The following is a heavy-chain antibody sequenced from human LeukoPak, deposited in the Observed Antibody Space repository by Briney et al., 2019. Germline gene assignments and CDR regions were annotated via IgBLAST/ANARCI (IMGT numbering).Heavy chain of an antibody. D-gene: IGHD1-14*01. Sequence: SETLSLTCTVSGGSISGYSWSWIRQPAGKGLEWIGRIHSAGYTDFNPSLKSRVTMSLDTSRNQFSLKLTSVTAADTAVYYCAREGLGTYITTWSGNAFDIWGQGTMVTVSS. J-gene: IGHJ3*02. CDR2: IHSAGYT. CDR3: AREGLGTYITTWSGNAFDI. CDR1: GGSISGYS. V-gene: IGHV4-4*07.